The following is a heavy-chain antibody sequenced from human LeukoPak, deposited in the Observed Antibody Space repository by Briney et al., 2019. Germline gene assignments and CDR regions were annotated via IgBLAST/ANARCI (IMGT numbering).Heavy chain of an antibody. Sequence: GRSLRLSSAASGLTFSSYGMHWVRQAPGKGLEWVAVIWYDGSNKYYADSVKGRFTISRDNSKNTLYLQMNSLRAEDTAVYYCARDVVRGVIYYYYGMDVWGKGTTVTVSS. V-gene: IGHV3-33*01. CDR1: GLTFSSYG. J-gene: IGHJ6*04. CDR3: ARDVVRGVIYYYYGMDV. CDR2: IWYDGSNK. D-gene: IGHD3-10*01.